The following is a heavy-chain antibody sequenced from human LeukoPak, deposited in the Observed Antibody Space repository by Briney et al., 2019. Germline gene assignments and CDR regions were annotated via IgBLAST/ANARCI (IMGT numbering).Heavy chain of an antibody. D-gene: IGHD6-19*01. CDR1: YXIXSGYY. CDR2: IYHSGST. CDR3: ARERFIAVALTYFDL. V-gene: IGHV4-38-2*02. Sequence: YXIXSGYYWXWIRQPPGXXXXXXXSIYHSGSTYYNPSLKSRVTISVDTSKNQFSLKLSSVTAADTAVYYCARERFIAVALTYFDLWGRGTLVTVSS. J-gene: IGHJ2*01.